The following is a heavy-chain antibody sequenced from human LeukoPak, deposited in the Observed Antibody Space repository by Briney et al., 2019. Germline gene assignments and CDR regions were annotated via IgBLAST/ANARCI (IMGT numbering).Heavy chain of an antibody. CDR1: GFTFDDYA. Sequence: PGGSLRLSCAASGFTFDDYAMHWVRQAPGKGLEWVSGISWNSGSIGYADSVKGRFAISRDNSKNTLYLQMNSLRAEDTAVYYCARDRYYGSGNYYPLADYWGQGTLVTVSS. D-gene: IGHD3-10*01. J-gene: IGHJ4*02. V-gene: IGHV3-9*01. CDR2: ISWNSGSI. CDR3: ARDRYYGSGNYYPLADY.